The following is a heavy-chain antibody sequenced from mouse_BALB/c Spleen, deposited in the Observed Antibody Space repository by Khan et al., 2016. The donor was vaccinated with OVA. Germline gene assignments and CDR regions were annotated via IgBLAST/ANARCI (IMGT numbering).Heavy chain of an antibody. V-gene: IGHV2-6-1*01. Sequence: QVQLKESGPGLVAPSQSLSITCTISGFSLTNYGVHWVRQPPGKGLEWLVVIWHDGSTTYNSALKSRLTISKDNSKSQVFLKMNSLQTDDTAMYFCARQPYYHSSFMDYWGQGTSVTVSS. CDR1: GFSLTNYG. J-gene: IGHJ4*01. D-gene: IGHD2-4*01. CDR2: IWHDGST. CDR3: ARQPYYHSSFMDY.